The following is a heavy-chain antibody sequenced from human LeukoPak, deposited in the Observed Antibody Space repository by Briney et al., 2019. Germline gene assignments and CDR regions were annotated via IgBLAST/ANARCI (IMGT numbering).Heavy chain of an antibody. J-gene: IGHJ4*02. V-gene: IGHV4-59*01. CDR2: IYYSGST. Sequence: SETLSLTCTVSGGSISSYYWSWIRQPPGKGLEWIGYIYYSGSTNYNPSLKSRVTISVDTSKNQSSLKLSSVTAADTAVYYCARDRGGGHDYGDFYFDYWGQGTLVTVSS. D-gene: IGHD4-17*01. CDR3: ARDRGGGHDYGDFYFDY. CDR1: GGSISSYY.